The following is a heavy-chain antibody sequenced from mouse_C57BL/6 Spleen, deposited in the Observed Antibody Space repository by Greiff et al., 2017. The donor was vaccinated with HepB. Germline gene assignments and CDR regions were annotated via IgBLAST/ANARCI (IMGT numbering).Heavy chain of an antibody. V-gene: IGHV1-64*01. Sequence: VQLQQPGAELVKPGASVKLSCKASGYTLTSYWMHWVKQRPGQGLEWIGMIHPNSGSTNYNEKFKSKATLTVDKSSSTAYMQLSSLTSEDSAVYYCADYYGSSPFAYWGQGTLVTVSA. CDR3: ADYYGSSPFAY. D-gene: IGHD1-1*01. CDR2: IHPNSGST. J-gene: IGHJ3*01. CDR1: GYTLTSYW.